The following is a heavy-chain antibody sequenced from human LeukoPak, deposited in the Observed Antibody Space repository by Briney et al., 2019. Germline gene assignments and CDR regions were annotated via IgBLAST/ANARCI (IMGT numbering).Heavy chain of an antibody. CDR1: GGSFSGYY. CDR3: ARYCSSTSCPNWFDP. J-gene: IGHJ5*02. D-gene: IGHD2-2*01. V-gene: IGHV4-34*01. CDR2: INHSGST. Sequence: KPSETLSLTCAVYGGSFSGYYWSWIRQPPGKGLEWIGEINHSGSTNYNPSLKSRVTISVDTSKNQFSLKLSSVTAADTAVYYCARYCSSTSCPNWFDPWGQGTLVTVSS.